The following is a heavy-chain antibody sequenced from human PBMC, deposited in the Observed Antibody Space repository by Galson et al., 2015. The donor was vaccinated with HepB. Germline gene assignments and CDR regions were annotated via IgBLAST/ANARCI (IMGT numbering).Heavy chain of an antibody. J-gene: IGHJ4*02. D-gene: IGHD6-6*01. CDR1: GGSFSGYY. CDR2: INHSGST. CDR3: ARLRIAAGFDY. Sequence: SETLSLTCAVYGGSFSGYYWSWIRQPPGKGLEWIGEINHSGSTNYNPSLKSRVTISVDTSKNQFSLKLSSVTAADTAVYYCARLRIAAGFDYWGQGTLVTVSS. V-gene: IGHV4-34*01.